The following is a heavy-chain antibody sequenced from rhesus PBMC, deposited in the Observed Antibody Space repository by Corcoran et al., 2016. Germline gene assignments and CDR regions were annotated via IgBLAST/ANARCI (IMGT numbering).Heavy chain of an antibody. CDR2: NRSGGST. Sequence: QVQLQQWGEGLVKPSETLSLTCAVYGGSISSNYWSWIRQPPGKGLEWIGRNRSGGSTNYNPSLKSRVTISIDTSKNQFSLKLNAVTAAETAVYYCAREGTYGSSYYFDYWGQGVLVTVSS. D-gene: IGHD4-29*01. V-gene: IGHV4-160*01. CDR1: GGSISSNY. CDR3: AREGTYGSSYYFDY. J-gene: IGHJ4*01.